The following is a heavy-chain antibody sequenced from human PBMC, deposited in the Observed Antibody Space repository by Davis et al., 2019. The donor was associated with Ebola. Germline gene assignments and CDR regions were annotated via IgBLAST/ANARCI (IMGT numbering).Heavy chain of an antibody. Sequence: GESLKISCAASGFTFSLFAMHWVRQASGKGLEWVGRIRSKANSYATAYAASVKGRFTISRDDSKNAAYLQMNSLKTEDTAVYYCFLRQFDYWGQGTLVTVSS. J-gene: IGHJ4*02. CDR3: FLRQFDY. CDR2: IRSKANSYAT. V-gene: IGHV3-73*01. CDR1: GFTFSLFA. D-gene: IGHD5-12*01.